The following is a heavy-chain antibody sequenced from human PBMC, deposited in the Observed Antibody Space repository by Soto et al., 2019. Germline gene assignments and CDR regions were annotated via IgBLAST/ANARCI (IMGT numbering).Heavy chain of an antibody. CDR1: GFTFSSYA. V-gene: IGHV3-23*01. CDR3: ACPVRYYGSGSSFDY. CDR2: ISGSGGST. D-gene: IGHD3-10*01. Sequence: GGSLRLSCAASGFTFSSYAMSWVRQAPGKGLEWVSAISGSGGSTYYADSVKGRFTISRDNSKNTLYLQMNSLRAEDTAVYYCACPVRYYGSGSSFDYWGQGTLVTVSS. J-gene: IGHJ4*02.